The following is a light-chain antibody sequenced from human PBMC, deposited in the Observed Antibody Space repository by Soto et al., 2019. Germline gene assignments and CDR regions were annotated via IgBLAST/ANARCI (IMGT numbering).Light chain of an antibody. V-gene: IGKV3-20*01. J-gene: IGKJ1*01. CDR2: GAS. CDR1: QSVISTY. CDR3: QQNRNTPVK. Sequence: EIGSTQSPGTLSLSPGERATLSCRASQSVISTYWAWYQQKPGPAPRLLIYGASSRATGIPDRFSGSGSGTDFTLSLSRLEPEDFAVYYCQQNRNTPVKFGKGAKVEIK.